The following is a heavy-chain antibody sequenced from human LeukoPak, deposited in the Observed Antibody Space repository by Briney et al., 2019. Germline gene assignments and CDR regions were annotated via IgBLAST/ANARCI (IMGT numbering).Heavy chain of an antibody. CDR3: ASLRYYYGSGSYFYSYYYGMDV. V-gene: IGHV4-34*01. CDR1: GGSFRGYY. J-gene: IGHJ6*02. D-gene: IGHD3-10*01. Sequence: SETLSPTCAVYGGSFRGYYWSWLRQPPGKGLGWVWVNNHSGSTNYNPSLKSRVTISVDTSKNQFSLKLSSVTAADTAVYYCASLRYYYGSGSYFYSYYYGMDVWGQGTTVTVSS. CDR2: NNHSGST.